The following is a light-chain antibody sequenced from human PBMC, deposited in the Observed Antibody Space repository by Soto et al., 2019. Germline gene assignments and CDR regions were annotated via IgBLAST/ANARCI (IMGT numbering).Light chain of an antibody. CDR3: CSYATGATWV. J-gene: IGLJ3*02. CDR2: EDT. V-gene: IGLV2-23*01. Sequence: QSALTQPASVSGSPGQSITISCTGTSSDAGGSKLVSWYHHHPGKAPKLIIYEDTKRPSGVSTRFSGSKSGNTASLTISGLQAEDEADYSCCSYATGATWVFGGGTKLTVL. CDR1: SSDAGGSKL.